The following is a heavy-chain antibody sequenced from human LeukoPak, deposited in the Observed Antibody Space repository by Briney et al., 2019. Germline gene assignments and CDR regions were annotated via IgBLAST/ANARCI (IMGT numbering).Heavy chain of an antibody. CDR2: IYHSGST. CDR1: GDSISSSNW. J-gene: IGHJ4*02. Sequence: SGTLSLTCAVSGDSISSSNWWSWVRQPPGKGLEWIGEIYHSGSTNYNPSLNPSLKSRVTISVDKSKNQFSLKLSSVTAADTAVYYCAREPRGPYCSGGSCRPIDYWGQGTLVTVSS. CDR3: AREPRGPYCSGGSCRPIDY. D-gene: IGHD2-15*01. V-gene: IGHV4-4*02.